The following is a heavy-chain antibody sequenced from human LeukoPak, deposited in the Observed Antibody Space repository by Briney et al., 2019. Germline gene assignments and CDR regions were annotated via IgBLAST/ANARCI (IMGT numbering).Heavy chain of an antibody. D-gene: IGHD6-19*01. CDR3: AREGVPVADISSWVNGFDI. J-gene: IGHJ3*02. V-gene: IGHV6-1*01. Sequence: PSQTLSLTCAISGDSVSSNDAAWNWVRQTPSGGLEWLGRTYYRSKWFYDYAVSVRSRISISPDTSKNEFSLQMNYVTPEDTALYYCAREGVPVADISSWVNGFDIWGQGTMVTVSP. CDR2: TYYRSKWFY. CDR1: GDSVSSNDAA.